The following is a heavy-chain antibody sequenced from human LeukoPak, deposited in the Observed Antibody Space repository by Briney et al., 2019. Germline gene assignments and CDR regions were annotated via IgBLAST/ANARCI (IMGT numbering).Heavy chain of an antibody. CDR2: INQDGSEI. D-gene: IGHD5-12*01. CDR1: AFTFSRHW. V-gene: IGHV3-7*03. CDR3: ARLPGSDSYFDF. J-gene: IGHJ4*02. Sequence: GGSLRLSCAASAFTFSRHWMTWVRQAPGKGLEWVANINQDGSEIHYVGSVKGRFTISRDNAKNSLYLEMNGLRAEDTAVYYCARLPGSDSYFDFWGQGTLVTVSS.